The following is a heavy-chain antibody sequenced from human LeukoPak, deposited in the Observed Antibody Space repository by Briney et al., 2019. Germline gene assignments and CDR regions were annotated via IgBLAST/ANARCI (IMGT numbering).Heavy chain of an antibody. CDR1: GFTFSSYA. V-gene: IGHV3-23*01. D-gene: IGHD6-19*01. Sequence: SGGSLRLSCAASGFTFSSYAMSWVRQAPRKGLGWVSAISGSGGTTYSADSVKGRFTIYRDNSKNTLYLQMNSLRAEDTAVYYCAKDGQWLVPRGVDYWGQGTLVTVSS. CDR3: AKDGQWLVPRGVDY. CDR2: ISGSGGTT. J-gene: IGHJ4*02.